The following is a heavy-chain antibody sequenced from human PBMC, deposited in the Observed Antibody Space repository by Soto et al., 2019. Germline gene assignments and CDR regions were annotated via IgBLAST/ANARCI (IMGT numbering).Heavy chain of an antibody. V-gene: IGHV3-21*01. J-gene: IGHJ6*03. CDR2: ISSSSSYI. CDR3: ARVRVVPAANYYYYYMDV. D-gene: IGHD2-2*01. CDR1: GFTFSSYS. Sequence: EVQLVESGGGLVKPGGSLRLSCAASGFTFSSYSMNWVRQAPGKGLEWVSSISSSSSYIYYADSVKGRFTISRDNAKNSLYLQMNSLRAEDKAVYYCARVRVVPAANYYYYYMDVWGKGTTVTVSS.